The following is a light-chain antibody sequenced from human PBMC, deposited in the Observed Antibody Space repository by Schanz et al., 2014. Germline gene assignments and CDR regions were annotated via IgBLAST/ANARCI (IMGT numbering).Light chain of an antibody. V-gene: IGLV2-14*02. CDR3: SSYAGSSQVV. CDR2: EGS. CDR1: SSDVGSYNL. J-gene: IGLJ2*01. Sequence: QSVLTQPASVSGSPGQSITISCTGTSSDVGSYNLVSWYQQHPGKAPKLMIYEGSKRPSGVSNRFSGSKSGNTASLNISGIQDEDEADYYCSSYAGSSQVVFGGGTKLTVL.